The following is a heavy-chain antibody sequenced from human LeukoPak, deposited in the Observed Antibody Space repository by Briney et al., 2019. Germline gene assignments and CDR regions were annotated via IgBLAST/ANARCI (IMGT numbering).Heavy chain of an antibody. Sequence: LGGSLRLSCAASGFTFSTYTMNWVRQAPGKGLEWGSSINNRGNYIYYADSVKGRFTISRDNAKNSLYLQMHSLRAEDTAVYYCAREDRVVGASSAFDYWGQGILVTVSS. CDR1: GFTFSTYT. J-gene: IGHJ4*02. CDR3: AREDRVVGASSAFDY. V-gene: IGHV3-21*01. CDR2: INNRGNYI. D-gene: IGHD1-26*01.